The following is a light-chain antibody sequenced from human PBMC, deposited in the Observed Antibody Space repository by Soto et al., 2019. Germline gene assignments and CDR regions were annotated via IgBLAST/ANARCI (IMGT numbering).Light chain of an antibody. Sequence: EIVVTQSPGTLSLSPGERATLSCMASQSVNFYLAWYQQKPGQAPRPLIYGASSRATGAPDRFSGSGSGTDFTLTISRLEPEDSAVYYCQQYGSSPWTFGQGTKVDIK. CDR1: QSVNFY. J-gene: IGKJ1*01. V-gene: IGKV3-20*01. CDR3: QQYGSSPWT. CDR2: GAS.